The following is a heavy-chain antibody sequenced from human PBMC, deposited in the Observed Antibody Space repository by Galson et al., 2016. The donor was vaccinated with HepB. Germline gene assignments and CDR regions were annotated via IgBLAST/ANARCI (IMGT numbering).Heavy chain of an antibody. CDR2: LYAGGET. J-gene: IGHJ6*02. Sequence: SLRLSCAASGLSVSDAYMNWVRQAPGKGLEWVPVLYAGGETYYADSLRGRFTISRDNSKNILYLQMNSLRVEDTAVYYCARDPSLRNGMNVWGQGTTVTVSS. CDR3: ARDPSLRNGMNV. V-gene: IGHV3-66*01. CDR1: GLSVSDAY.